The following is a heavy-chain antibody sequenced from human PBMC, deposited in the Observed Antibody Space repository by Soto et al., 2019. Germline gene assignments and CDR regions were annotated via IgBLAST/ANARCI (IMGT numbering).Heavy chain of an antibody. J-gene: IGHJ3*02. CDR1: GYTFTSYG. Sequence: QVQLVQSGAEVKKPGASVKVSCKASGYTFTSYGISWVRQAPGQGLEWMGWISAYNGNTNEAQKLQGRDTMTTDTYTSTAYMELRSLRSDDTAVYYCARDPVAVAGHPWGDDAFDIWGQGTMVTVSS. V-gene: IGHV1-18*01. D-gene: IGHD6-19*01. CDR3: ARDPVAVAGHPWGDDAFDI. CDR2: ISAYNGNT.